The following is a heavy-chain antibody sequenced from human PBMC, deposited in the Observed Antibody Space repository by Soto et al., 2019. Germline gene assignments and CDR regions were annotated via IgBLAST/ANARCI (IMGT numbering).Heavy chain of an antibody. CDR3: APRKYGSFNIGAFDI. V-gene: IGHV3-23*01. J-gene: IGHJ3*02. D-gene: IGHD1-26*01. CDR2: ISGSGGST. Sequence: GGSLRLSCAASGFTFSSYAMSWVRQAPGKGLEWVSAISGSGGSTYYADSVKGRFTISRDNSKNTLYLQMNSLRAEDTAVYYCAPRKYGSFNIGAFDIWGQGTMVTVSS. CDR1: GFTFSSYA.